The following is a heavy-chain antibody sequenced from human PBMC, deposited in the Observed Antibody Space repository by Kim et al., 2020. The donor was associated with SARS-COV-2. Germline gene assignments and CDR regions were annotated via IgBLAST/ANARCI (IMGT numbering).Heavy chain of an antibody. CDR1: GGSISSYY. CDR3: ARLKRDCSSNSCIYYYYY. J-gene: IGHJ6*01. D-gene: IGHD2-2*01. CDR2: IYYSGST. V-gene: IGHV4-59*08. Sequence: SETLSLTCTVSGGSISSYYWSWIRQPPGKGLEWIGYIYYSGSTNYNPSLKSRVTISVDTSKNQFSLKLSSVTAADTAVYYCARLKRDCSSNSCIYYYYY.